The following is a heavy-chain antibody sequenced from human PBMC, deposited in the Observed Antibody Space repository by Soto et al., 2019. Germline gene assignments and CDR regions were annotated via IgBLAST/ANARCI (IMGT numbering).Heavy chain of an antibody. CDR2: ISAYNGNT. D-gene: IGHD1-20*01. J-gene: IGHJ4*02. Sequence: ASVKVSCKASGYTFTSYGISWVRQAPVQGLEWMGWISAYNGNTNYAQKPQGRVTMTTDTSTSTAYMERRSLRSDDTAVYYCARNKQTYNCLDYWGQGTLVNVSS. V-gene: IGHV1-18*01. CDR3: ARNKQTYNCLDY. CDR1: GYTFTSYG.